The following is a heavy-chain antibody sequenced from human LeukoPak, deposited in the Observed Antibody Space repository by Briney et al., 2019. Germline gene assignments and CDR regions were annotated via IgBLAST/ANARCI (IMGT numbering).Heavy chain of an antibody. V-gene: IGHV3-11*06. J-gene: IGHJ4*02. Sequence: SVKGRFTISRDNAKNSLYLQMNSLRAEDTAVYYCAREGDGYNYPWDFDYWGQGTLVTVSS. D-gene: IGHD5-24*01. CDR3: AREGDGYNYPWDFDY.